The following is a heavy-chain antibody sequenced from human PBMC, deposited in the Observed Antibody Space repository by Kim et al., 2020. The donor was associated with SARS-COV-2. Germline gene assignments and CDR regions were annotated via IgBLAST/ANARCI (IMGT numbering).Heavy chain of an antibody. J-gene: IGHJ4*02. V-gene: IGHV3-48*01. CDR3: ARDYGGNLGY. Sequence: RQTPGKGREVVSYISSSRSTIYYADSWKGRFTISRDNAKNSLYLQMNSLRAEDTAVYYGARDYGGNLGYWGQGTLVTVSS. CDR2: ISSSRSTI. D-gene: IGHD4-17*01.